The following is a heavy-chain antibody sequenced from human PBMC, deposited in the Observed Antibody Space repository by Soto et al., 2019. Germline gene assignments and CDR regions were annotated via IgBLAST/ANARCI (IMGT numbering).Heavy chain of an antibody. Sequence: QLQESGPGLVKPSETLSLTCTVSGASINSGAYYWSWIRXXXGXXLEWIGYINYRGTTYFHPSLKSRVAISRDTSQNQFSLRVISMTAADTAVYFCARVSATGTRWFDSWGQGTLVTVSS. D-gene: IGHD3-9*01. J-gene: IGHJ5*01. V-gene: IGHV4-31*03. CDR1: GASINSGAYY. CDR2: INYRGTT. CDR3: ARVSATGTRWFDS.